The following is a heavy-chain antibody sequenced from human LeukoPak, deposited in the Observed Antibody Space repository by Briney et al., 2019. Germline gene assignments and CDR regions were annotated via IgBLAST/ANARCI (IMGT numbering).Heavy chain of an antibody. CDR2: FDPEDGET. CDR3: ATDPLYDSSGILDPGYFQH. D-gene: IGHD3-22*01. CDR1: GYTLTELS. J-gene: IGHJ1*01. V-gene: IGHV1-24*01. Sequence: WASVKVSCKVSGYTLTELSMHWVRQAPGKGLEWMGGFDPEDGETIYAQKFQGRVTMTEDTSTDTAYMELSSLRSEDTAVYYCATDPLYDSSGILDPGYFQHWGQGTLVTVSS.